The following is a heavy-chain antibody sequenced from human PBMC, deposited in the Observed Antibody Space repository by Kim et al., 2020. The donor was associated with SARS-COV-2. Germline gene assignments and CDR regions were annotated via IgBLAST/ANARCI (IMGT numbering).Heavy chain of an antibody. CDR2: IWYDGSNK. Sequence: GSLRLSCAASGFTFSSYGMHWVRQAPGKGLEWVAVIWYDGSNKYYADSVMGRFTISRDNSKNTLYLQMNSLRAEDTAVYYCARRSYDSSGYYYDDYWGQGTLVTVSS. CDR3: ARRSYDSSGYYYDDY. D-gene: IGHD3-22*01. V-gene: IGHV3-33*01. J-gene: IGHJ4*02. CDR1: GFTFSSYG.